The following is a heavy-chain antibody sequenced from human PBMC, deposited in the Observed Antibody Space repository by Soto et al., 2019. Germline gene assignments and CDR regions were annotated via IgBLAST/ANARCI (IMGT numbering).Heavy chain of an antibody. J-gene: IGHJ6*02. CDR2: IIPIFGTA. CDR3: ARASSIAARPHYYYGMDV. V-gene: IGHV1-69*01. Sequence: QVQLVQSGAEVKKPGSSVKVSCKASGGTFSSYAISWVRQAPGQGLEWMGGIIPIFGTANYAQKFQGRVTITADESTSTAYMELSSLRSEDTALYYCARASSIAARPHYYYGMDVWGQGTTVTVSS. D-gene: IGHD6-6*01. CDR1: GGTFSSYA.